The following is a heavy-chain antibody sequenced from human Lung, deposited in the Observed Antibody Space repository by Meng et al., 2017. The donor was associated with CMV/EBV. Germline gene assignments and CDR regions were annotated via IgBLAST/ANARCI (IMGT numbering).Heavy chain of an antibody. J-gene: IGHJ6*02. V-gene: IGHV4-34*01. D-gene: IGHD2-2*01. Sequence: SXTLSLXCAVYGGSFSGYFWSWIRQPPGKGLEWIGEINHSGSTNYNPSLKSRVTISVDTSKNQFFLTLSSVTAADTAVYYCARGTVTSRVIVPPFAIKIVYGMDVXGQGXTVTVSS. CDR2: INHSGST. CDR3: ARGTVTSRVIVPPFAIKIVYGMDV. CDR1: GGSFSGYF.